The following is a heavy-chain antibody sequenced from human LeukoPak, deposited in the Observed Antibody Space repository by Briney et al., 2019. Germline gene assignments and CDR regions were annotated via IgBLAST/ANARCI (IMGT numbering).Heavy chain of an antibody. CDR3: ARHIVVVTTNAFDI. V-gene: IGHV4-39*01. D-gene: IGHD2-21*02. CDR2: IYYSGST. CDR1: GGSISSSSYY. J-gene: IGHJ3*02. Sequence: SETLSLTCTVSGGSISSSSYYWGWIRQPPGKGLEWIGSIYYSGSTYYNPSLKSRVTISVDTSMNQFSLKLSSVTAADTAVYYCARHIVVVTTNAFDIWGQGTMVTVSS.